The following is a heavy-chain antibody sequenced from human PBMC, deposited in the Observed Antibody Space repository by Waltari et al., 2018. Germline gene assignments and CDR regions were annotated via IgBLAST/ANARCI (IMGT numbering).Heavy chain of an antibody. Sequence: QVQLVQSGAEVEKPGASVKVSCKASGYTFTSYAMHWVRQAAGQRLEWMGWINAGNCHTTYSLKFQLSVTITSDTSAGTAYMDLSSLSSEDTSVYYCARRHYCSGGSCYPPFDYWGQGTLVTVSS. D-gene: IGHD2-15*01. CDR3: ARRHYCSGGSCYPPFDY. CDR1: GYTFTSYA. CDR2: INAGNCHT. J-gene: IGHJ4*02. V-gene: IGHV1-3*01.